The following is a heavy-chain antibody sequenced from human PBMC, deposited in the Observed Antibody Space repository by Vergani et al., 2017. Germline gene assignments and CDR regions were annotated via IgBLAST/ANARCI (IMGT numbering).Heavy chain of an antibody. CDR2: ISSSSSYT. CDR3: ARRSSSWSNWFDP. D-gene: IGHD6-13*01. CDR1: GFTFSDYY. J-gene: IGHJ5*02. V-gene: IGHV3-11*05. Sequence: QVQLVESGGGLVKPGGSLRLSCAASGFTFSDYYMSWIRQAPGKGLEWVSYISSSSSYTNYADSVKGRFTISRDNAKNSLYLQMNSLRAEDTAVYYCARRSSSWSNWFDPWGQGTLVTVSS.